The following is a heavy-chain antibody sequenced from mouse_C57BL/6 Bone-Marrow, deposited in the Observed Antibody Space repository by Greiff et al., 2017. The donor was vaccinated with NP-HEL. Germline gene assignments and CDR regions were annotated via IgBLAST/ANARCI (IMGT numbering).Heavy chain of an antibody. Sequence: EVQLQQSGTVLARPGASVKLSCKTSGYTFTSYWMHWVNQRPGQGLEWIGAIYPGNSDTSYNQKFKGKAKLTAVTSASTSYMELSSLTNEDSAVYYCAIYYEDYAMDYWGQGTSVTVSS. J-gene: IGHJ4*01. CDR2: IYPGNSDT. CDR3: AIYYEDYAMDY. D-gene: IGHD2-4*01. V-gene: IGHV1-5*01. CDR1: GYTFTSYW.